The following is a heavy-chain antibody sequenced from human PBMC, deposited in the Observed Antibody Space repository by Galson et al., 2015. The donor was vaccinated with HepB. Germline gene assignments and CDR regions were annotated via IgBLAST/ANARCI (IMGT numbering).Heavy chain of an antibody. Sequence: SVKVSCKASGGPFSNFAISWVRQAPGQGLEWMGGIIPVFRTVNYTQKFQGRVTITADESTTTAHMELSSLRSDDTAVFYCALARDPNPTYYSSVNYGMDVWGQGTTVTVSS. V-gene: IGHV1-69*13. CDR3: ALARDPNPTYYSSVNYGMDV. J-gene: IGHJ6*02. CDR2: IIPVFRTV. CDR1: GGPFSNFA. D-gene: IGHD2-2*01.